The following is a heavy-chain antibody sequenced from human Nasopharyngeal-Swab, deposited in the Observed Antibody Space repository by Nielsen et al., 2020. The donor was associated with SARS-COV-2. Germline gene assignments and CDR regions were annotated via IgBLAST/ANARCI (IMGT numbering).Heavy chain of an antibody. CDR3: ARAQRYCSGGSCYFSSSYYFDY. CDR1: GGSISSGGYY. D-gene: IGHD2-15*01. CDR2: IYYSGST. J-gene: IGHJ4*02. Sequence: LRLSCTVSGGSISSGGYYWSWIRQHPGKGLEWIGYIYYSGSTYYNPSLKSRVTISVDTSKNQFSLKLSSVTAADTAVYYCARAQRYCSGGSCYFSSSYYFDYWGQGTLVTVSS. V-gene: IGHV4-31*03.